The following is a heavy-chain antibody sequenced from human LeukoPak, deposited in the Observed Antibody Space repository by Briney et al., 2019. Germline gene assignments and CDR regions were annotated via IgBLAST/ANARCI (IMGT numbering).Heavy chain of an antibody. CDR1: GGSISSSSYY. CDR3: ARLGWQWLVYAFDI. V-gene: IGHV4-39*01. CDR2: IYYSGST. D-gene: IGHD6-19*01. Sequence: SETLSLTCTVSGGSISSSSYYWGWIRQPPGKGLEWIGSIYYSGSTYYNPSLKSRVTISVDTSKNQFSLKLSSVTAADTAVYYCARLGWQWLVYAFDIRGQGTMVTVSS. J-gene: IGHJ3*02.